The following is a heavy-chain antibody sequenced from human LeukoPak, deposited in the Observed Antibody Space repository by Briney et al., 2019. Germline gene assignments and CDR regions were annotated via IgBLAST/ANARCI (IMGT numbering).Heavy chain of an antibody. CDR3: AKDMELLYYYDSSGYIIDY. D-gene: IGHD3-22*01. J-gene: IGHJ4*02. CDR2: IGGSGGST. V-gene: IGHV3-23*01. Sequence: GGSLRLSCAASGFTFSNYAMSWVRQAPGKGLEWVSAIGGSGGSTYYADSVTGRFTISRDNSKNTLYLQMNSLRAEDTAVYYCAKDMELLYYYDSSGYIIDYWGQGTLVTASS. CDR1: GFTFSNYA.